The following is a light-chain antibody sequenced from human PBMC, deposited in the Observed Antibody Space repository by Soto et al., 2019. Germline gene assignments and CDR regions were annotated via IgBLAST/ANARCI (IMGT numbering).Light chain of an antibody. CDR3: KESDDGPPP. CDR1: QSVSSN. CDR2: GAS. J-gene: IGKJ1*01. Sequence: EIGMTQSPATLSVSPGERATLSCRASQSVSSNLAWYQQKAGQAPRLLMYGASTRAIGIPGRFSGSAAGIEFTLTISSLLSKVFTFCFSKESDDGPPPFGQGSKVDSK. V-gene: IGKV3-15*01.